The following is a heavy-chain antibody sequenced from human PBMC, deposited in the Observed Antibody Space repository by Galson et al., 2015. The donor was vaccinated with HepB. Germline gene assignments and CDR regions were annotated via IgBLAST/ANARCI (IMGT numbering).Heavy chain of an antibody. CDR2: IKQDGNET. CDR3: ARGKQEPYYYYYYMDD. Sequence: SLRLSCAASGFTFSSYWMSWVRQAPGKGLEWVANIKQDGNETYCVDSVKGRFTISRDNAKNSLYLQMNSLRAEDTAAYYCARGKQEPYYYYYYMDDWGKGTPVTVSS. V-gene: IGHV3-7*03. CDR1: GFTFSSYW. J-gene: IGHJ6*03. D-gene: IGHD1/OR15-1a*01.